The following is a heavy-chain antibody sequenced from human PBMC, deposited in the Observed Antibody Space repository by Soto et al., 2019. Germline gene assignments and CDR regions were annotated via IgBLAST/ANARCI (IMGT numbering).Heavy chain of an antibody. D-gene: IGHD2-15*01. V-gene: IGHV4-30-4*01. Sequence: SETLSLTCSVSGDSISSVDYFWAWIRQPPGQALEYIGYIYKSATTYYNPSFESRVAISLDTSKSQFSLNVTSVTAADTAVYFCARGRYCLTGRCFPKGFDSWGQGTLVSVSS. J-gene: IGHJ5*01. CDR3: ARGRYCLTGRCFPKGFDS. CDR1: GDSISSVDYF. CDR2: IYKSATT.